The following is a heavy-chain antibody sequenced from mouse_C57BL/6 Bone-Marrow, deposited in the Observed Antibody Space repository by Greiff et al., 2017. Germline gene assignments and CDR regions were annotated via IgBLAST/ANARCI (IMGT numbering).Heavy chain of an antibody. CDR2: IYPRSGNT. Sequence: QVQLKQSGAELVRPGASVKLSCKASGYTFTSYGISWVKQRPGQGLEWIGEIYPRSGNTYYNEKFKGKATLTADKSSSTAYMELRSLTSEDSAVYFCANGWYFDVWGTGTTLTVSS. J-gene: IGHJ1*03. D-gene: IGHD1-1*02. CDR1: GYTFTSYG. V-gene: IGHV1-81*01. CDR3: ANGWYFDV.